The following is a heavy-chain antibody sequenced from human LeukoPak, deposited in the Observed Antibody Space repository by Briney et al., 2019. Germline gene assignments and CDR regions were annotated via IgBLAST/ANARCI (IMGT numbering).Heavy chain of an antibody. V-gene: IGHV5-51*01. J-gene: IGHJ6*02. CDR3: TRLPSAYDFWSGYYGMGV. CDR2: IYPGDSDT. CDR1: GYSFTSYW. D-gene: IGHD3-3*01. Sequence: GESLKISCKGSGYSFTSYWIGWVRQMPGKGLEWMGIIYPGDSDTRYSPSFQGQVTISADKSISTAYLQWSSLKASDTAMYYCTRLPSAYDFWSGYYGMGVWGQGTTVTVSS.